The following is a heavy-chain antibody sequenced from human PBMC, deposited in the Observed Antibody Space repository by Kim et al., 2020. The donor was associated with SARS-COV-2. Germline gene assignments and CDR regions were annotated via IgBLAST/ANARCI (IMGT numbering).Heavy chain of an antibody. CDR3: ARGRASMVRGVIAPGLYYYGMDV. CDR1: GGTFSSYA. J-gene: IGHJ6*02. D-gene: IGHD3-10*01. Sequence: SVKVSCKASGGTFSSYAISWVRQAPGQGLEWMGGIIPIFGTANYAQKFQGRVTITADKSTSTAYMELSSLRSEDTAVYYCARGRASMVRGVIAPGLYYYGMDVWGQGTTVTVSS. CDR2: IIPIFGTA. V-gene: IGHV1-69*06.